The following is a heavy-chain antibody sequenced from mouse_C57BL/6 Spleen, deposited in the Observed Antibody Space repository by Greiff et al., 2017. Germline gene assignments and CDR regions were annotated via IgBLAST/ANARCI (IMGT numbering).Heavy chain of an antibody. CDR2: ISDGGSYT. V-gene: IGHV5-4*01. Sequence: EVQVVESGGGLVKPGGSLKLSCAASGFTFSSYAMSWVRQTPEKRLEWVATISDGGSYTYYPDNVKGRFTISRDNAKNNLYLQMSHLKSEDTAMYYCAREAHYGSSLFAYWGQGTLVTVSA. J-gene: IGHJ3*01. D-gene: IGHD1-1*01. CDR1: GFTFSSYA. CDR3: AREAHYGSSLFAY.